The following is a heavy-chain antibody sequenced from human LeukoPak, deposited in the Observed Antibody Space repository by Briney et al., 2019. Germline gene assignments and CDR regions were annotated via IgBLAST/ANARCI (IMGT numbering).Heavy chain of an antibody. V-gene: IGHV1-2*04. CDR1: GYTFTGYY. D-gene: IGHD3-9*01. CDR2: INPNSGGT. Sequence: AAVKVSCKASGYTFTGYYMHWVRQAPGQGLEWMGWINPNSGGTNYAQKFQGWVTMTRDTSISTAYMELSRLRSDDTAVYYCARADILTGYCFDYWGQGTLVTVSS. CDR3: ARADILTGYCFDY. J-gene: IGHJ4*02.